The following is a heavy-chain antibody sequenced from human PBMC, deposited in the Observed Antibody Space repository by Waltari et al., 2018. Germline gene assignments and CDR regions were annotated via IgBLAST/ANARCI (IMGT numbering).Heavy chain of an antibody. V-gene: IGHV1-18*01. CDR3: ARDDVDSSAFGGF. CDR2: ISGYNGDA. D-gene: IGHD3-16*01. J-gene: IGHJ4*02. Sequence: QLVQSGAEVKKPGASVKVSCRGSGYIFSNYGVTWVRQAPGQGLEWTGWISGYNGDAKYEEKFEGRVTMTRDTSTSTAYMEIRGLRSDDTAVYFCARDDVDSSAFGGFWGQGTQVTVSS. CDR1: GYIFSNYG.